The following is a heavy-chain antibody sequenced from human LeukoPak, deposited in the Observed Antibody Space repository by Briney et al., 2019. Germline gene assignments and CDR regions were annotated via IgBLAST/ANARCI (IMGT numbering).Heavy chain of an antibody. J-gene: IGHJ4*02. D-gene: IGHD4-17*01. CDR3: AKDPDYGDYVYYFDY. V-gene: IGHV3-23*01. CDR2: ISGSGGST. CDR1: GFTFSSYA. Sequence: GGSLRLSCAASGFTFSSYAMSWVRQAPGKGLEWVSAISGSGGSTYYADSVKGRFTISRDNSKNTLYLQMNSLRAEDTAVYYCAKDPDYGDYVYYFDYWGQGTLVTVSS.